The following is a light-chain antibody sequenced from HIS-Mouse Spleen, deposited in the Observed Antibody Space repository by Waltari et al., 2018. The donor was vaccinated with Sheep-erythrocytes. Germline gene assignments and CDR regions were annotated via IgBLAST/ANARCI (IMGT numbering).Light chain of an antibody. Sequence: QSALTQPRSVSGSPGQSVTLSCTGTSSDVGGYNYVSWYQQHPGKAPKLMIYVVSKRPSGVPDRFSGSKSGNTTSLTISGLQAEDEADYYCCSYAGSYNHVFATGTKVTVL. CDR3: CSYAGSYNHV. CDR2: VVS. V-gene: IGLV2-11*01. J-gene: IGLJ1*01. CDR1: SSDVGGYNY.